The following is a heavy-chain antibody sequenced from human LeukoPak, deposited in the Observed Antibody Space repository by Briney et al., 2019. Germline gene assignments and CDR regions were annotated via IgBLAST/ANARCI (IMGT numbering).Heavy chain of an antibody. J-gene: IGHJ4*02. V-gene: IGHV1-3*03. CDR3: ARVGQYYYDSSGPLDY. D-gene: IGHD3-22*01. CDR1: GYTFTSYA. Sequence: ASVKVSCKASGYTFTSYAMHWVRQAPGQRLEWMGWINAGNGNTKYSQEFQGRVTITRDTSASTAYMELSSLRSEDMAVYYCARVGQYYYDSSGPLDYWGQGTLVTVSS. CDR2: INAGNGNT.